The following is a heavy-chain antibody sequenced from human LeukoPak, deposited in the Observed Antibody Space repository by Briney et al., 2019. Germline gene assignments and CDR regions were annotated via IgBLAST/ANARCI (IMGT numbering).Heavy chain of an antibody. V-gene: IGHV1-18*01. Sequence: GASVKVSCKASGYTFTRYGISWVRQAPGQRLEWMGWISAYNGNTNYAQKLQGRVTMTTDASTSTAYMELRSLRSDDTAVYYCARETPYSGSYQPFDYWGQGTLVTVSS. D-gene: IGHD1-26*01. CDR2: ISAYNGNT. CDR1: GYTFTRYG. J-gene: IGHJ4*02. CDR3: ARETPYSGSYQPFDY.